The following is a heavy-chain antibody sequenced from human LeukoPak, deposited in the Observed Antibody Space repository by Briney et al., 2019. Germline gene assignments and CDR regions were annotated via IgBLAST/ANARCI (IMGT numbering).Heavy chain of an antibody. Sequence: GGSLRLSCAASGFTFSSYDMHWVRQAAGKGLEWVSAICTAGDTYYPGSVTGRFTISRENAKNSLYLQMNSLRAGDTAVYYCAAGVPETSGSLDYWGQGTLVTVSS. V-gene: IGHV3-13*01. CDR2: ICTAGDT. D-gene: IGHD1-26*01. J-gene: IGHJ4*02. CDR1: GFTFSSYD. CDR3: AAGVPETSGSLDY.